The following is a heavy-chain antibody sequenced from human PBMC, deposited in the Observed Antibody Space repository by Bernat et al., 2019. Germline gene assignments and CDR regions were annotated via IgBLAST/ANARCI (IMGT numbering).Heavy chain of an antibody. V-gene: IGHV4-31*03. CDR1: GGSISSGGYY. D-gene: IGHD3-22*01. J-gene: IGHJ3*02. CDR3: ARAKVDDSSGYYYVVGAFDI. CDR2: IYYSGST. Sequence: QVQLQESGPGLVKPSQTLSLTCTVSGGSISSGGYYWSWIRQHPGKGLEWIGYIYYSGSTYYNPSLKSRVTISVDRSKNQFSLKLSSVTAADTAVYYCARAKVDDSSGYYYVVGAFDIWGQGTMVTVSS.